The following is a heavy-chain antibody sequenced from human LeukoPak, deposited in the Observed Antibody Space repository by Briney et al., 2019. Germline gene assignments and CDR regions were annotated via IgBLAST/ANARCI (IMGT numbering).Heavy chain of an antibody. D-gene: IGHD2-2*01. CDR1: GGSFSGYY. CDR3: ARGRVVVPAADYYYYYYMDV. J-gene: IGHJ6*03. CDR2: INHSGST. V-gene: IGHV4-34*01. Sequence: SETLSLTCAVYGGSFSGYYWSWIRQPPGKGLEGIGEINHSGSTNYNPYLRSRGTISVDTSKNQCPLKLSSVTAADTAVYYCARGRVVVPAADYYYYYYMDVWGKGTTVTVSS.